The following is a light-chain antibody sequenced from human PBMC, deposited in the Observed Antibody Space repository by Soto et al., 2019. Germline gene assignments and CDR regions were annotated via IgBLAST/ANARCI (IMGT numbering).Light chain of an antibody. J-gene: IGKJ4*01. V-gene: IGKV3-11*01. CDR1: QSVSNY. CDR3: QQRSNWPLT. CDR2: GAS. Sequence: DIVLTQTPATLWLSQGGRATLSCRASQSVSNYVAWYQQKPGQAPRLLIYGASNRATGIPDRFSGSGSGTDFTLTVSSLEPEDFAVYYCQQRSNWPLTFGGGTKVDIK.